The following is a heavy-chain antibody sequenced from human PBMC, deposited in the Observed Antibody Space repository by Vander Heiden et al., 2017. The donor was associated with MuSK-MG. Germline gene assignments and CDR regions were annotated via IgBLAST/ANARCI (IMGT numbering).Heavy chain of an antibody. D-gene: IGHD3-16*01. Sequence: EVQLVDSGGGLVKPGGSLRPPCAASGFNFNTAWMSWVRQAPGKGLEWVGRIKSKNDGGAIDYAAPVKDRFTISRDDSKNTVFLQMNSLKTEDSGVYYCTAARGSPASYWGQGTLVTVSS. V-gene: IGHV3-15*01. CDR2: IKSKNDGGAI. CDR1: GFNFNTAW. J-gene: IGHJ4*02. CDR3: TAARGSPASY.